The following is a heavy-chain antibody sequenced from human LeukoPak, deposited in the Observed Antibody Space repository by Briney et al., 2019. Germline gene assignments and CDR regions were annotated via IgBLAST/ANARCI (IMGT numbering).Heavy chain of an antibody. J-gene: IGHJ6*02. Sequence: RGSLRLSCAASGFTFSSYDMHWVRQATGKGLEWVSAIGTAGDTYYPGSVKGRFTISRENAKNSLYLQMNSLRAEDTAVYYCAREYSSSSEGYYYYYGMDVWGQGTTVTVSS. CDR1: GFTFSSYD. CDR3: AREYSSSSEGYYYYYGMDV. CDR2: IGTAGDT. D-gene: IGHD6-6*01. V-gene: IGHV3-13*01.